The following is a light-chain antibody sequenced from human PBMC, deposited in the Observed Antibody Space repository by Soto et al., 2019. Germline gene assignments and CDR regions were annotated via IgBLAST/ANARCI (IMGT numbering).Light chain of an antibody. J-gene: IGKJ1*01. CDR2: DAS. CDR1: QSISTN. V-gene: IGKV3D-15*01. Sequence: VLKQSPGTLSLSPRERATLSCGASQSISTNLAWYQQRPGQAPRLLIFDASSRATGVPARFSGSGSGTLFTLTISSLQSEDFGVYYCQQYNKWLWTFGQGTNVDIK. CDR3: QQYNKWLWT.